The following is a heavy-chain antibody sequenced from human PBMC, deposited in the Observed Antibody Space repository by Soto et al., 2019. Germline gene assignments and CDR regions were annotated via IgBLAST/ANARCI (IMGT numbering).Heavy chain of an antibody. J-gene: IGHJ4*02. CDR3: ARGGIHYYDSSGHAFDY. Sequence: QVQLVQSGAEVKKPGSSVKVSCKASGGTFDIYGFNWARQAPGQGLEWMGTIIPIFGTAAYAQKFEGRVSITADKSTSTAYMELRSLTSEDTAKYYCARGGIHYYDSSGHAFDYRGQGNLITVSS. D-gene: IGHD3-22*01. CDR2: IIPIFGTA. V-gene: IGHV1-69*06. CDR1: GGTFDIYG.